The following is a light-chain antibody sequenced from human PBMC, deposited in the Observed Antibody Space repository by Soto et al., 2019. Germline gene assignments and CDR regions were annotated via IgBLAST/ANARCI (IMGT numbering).Light chain of an antibody. CDR1: SPNIGNNI. J-gene: IGLJ2*01. Sequence: QSVLTQPPSVSAAPGQKVTISCSGSSPNIGNNIVSWYQQLPGTAPKLLIYEDNKRPSGIPDRFSGSKSGTSATLGITGLQTGDEAEYYCASWDISLTGGVFGGGTKLTVL. V-gene: IGLV1-51*02. CDR2: EDN. CDR3: ASWDISLTGGV.